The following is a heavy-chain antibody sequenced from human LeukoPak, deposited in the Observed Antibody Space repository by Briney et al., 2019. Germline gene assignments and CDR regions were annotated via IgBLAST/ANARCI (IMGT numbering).Heavy chain of an antibody. CDR1: GITLSNYG. CDR2: ISDTGGRT. CDR3: ARDRCSGGSCYLNSFDI. D-gene: IGHD2-15*01. V-gene: IGHV3-23*01. Sequence: GGSLRLSCAVSGITLSNYGMTWVRQAPGKGLEWVAGISDTGGRTNYADSVKGRITISRDNSKNTVYLQMNSLRAEDAAVYYCARDRCSGGSCYLNSFDIWGQGTMVIVSS. J-gene: IGHJ3*02.